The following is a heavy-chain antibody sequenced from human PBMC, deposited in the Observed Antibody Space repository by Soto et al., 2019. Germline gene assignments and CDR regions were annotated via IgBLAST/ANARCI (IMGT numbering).Heavy chain of an antibody. CDR2: INPNSGGT. Sequence: QVQLVQSGAEVKKPGASVKVSCKASGYTFTGYYMHWVRQAPGQGLEWMGWINPNSGGTNYAQKFQGRVTMTRDTSISTAYMELSRLRSDDTAVYYCARGSLHYYGSGSYYYYYYGMDVWGQGTTVTVSS. J-gene: IGHJ6*02. CDR3: ARGSLHYYGSGSYYYYYYGMDV. D-gene: IGHD3-10*01. CDR1: GYTFTGYY. V-gene: IGHV1-2*02.